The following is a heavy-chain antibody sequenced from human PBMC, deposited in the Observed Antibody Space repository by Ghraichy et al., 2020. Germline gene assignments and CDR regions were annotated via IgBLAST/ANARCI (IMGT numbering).Heavy chain of an antibody. Sequence: SETLSLTCSVSGGSINSYSWSWIRQPPGKGLAWIGYIYYTGSTSYNPSLKSRVTISADTSKNQFSLKLTAVTAADTALYYCARDPTGWFDPWGQGTLVTVSS. J-gene: IGHJ5*02. D-gene: IGHD4-17*01. CDR1: GGSINSYS. CDR3: ARDPTGWFDP. CDR2: IYYTGST. V-gene: IGHV4-59*01.